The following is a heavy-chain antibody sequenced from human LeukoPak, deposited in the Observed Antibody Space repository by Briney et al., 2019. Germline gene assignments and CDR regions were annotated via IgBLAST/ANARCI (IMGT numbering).Heavy chain of an antibody. V-gene: IGHV3-23*01. CDR3: AKHRGVVY. CDR1: GFTFSSYA. D-gene: IGHD3-10*01. J-gene: IGHJ4*02. Sequence: GGSLRLSCAASGFTFSSYAMSWVRQAPAKGLEWASDINGSGGSTYYADSVKGRFTISRDNSRNTLYLQMNSLRAEDTAVYYCAKHRGVVYWGQGTLVTVSS. CDR2: INGSGGST.